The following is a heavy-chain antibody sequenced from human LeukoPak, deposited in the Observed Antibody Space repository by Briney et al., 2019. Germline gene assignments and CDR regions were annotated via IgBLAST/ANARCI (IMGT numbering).Heavy chain of an antibody. J-gene: IGHJ4*02. V-gene: IGHV4-34*01. D-gene: IGHD3-10*01. Sequence: RSSETLSLTCVVYRGSFSGYYWTWVRQPPGKGLEWIGEINHSGSTNYNPSLKSRVTISVDTSKNQFSLKLSSVTAADTAVYYCARTPLSITMVRGVPGLTEYYFDYWGQGTLVTVSS. CDR3: ARTPLSITMVRGVPGLTEYYFDY. CDR1: RGSFSGYY. CDR2: INHSGST.